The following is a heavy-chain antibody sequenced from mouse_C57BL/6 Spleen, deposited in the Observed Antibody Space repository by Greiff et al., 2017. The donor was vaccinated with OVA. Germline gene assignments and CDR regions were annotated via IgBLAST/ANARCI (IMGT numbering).Heavy chain of an antibody. V-gene: IGHV1-59*01. CDR3: ASGYYGSSLYAMDY. CDR2: IDPSDSYT. D-gene: IGHD1-1*01. CDR1: GYTFTSYW. Sequence: QVQLQQPGAELVRPGTSVKLSCKASGYTFTSYWMHWVKQRPGQGLEWIGVIDPSDSYTNYNQKFKGKATLTVDTSSSTAYMQLSSLTSEDSAVYYCASGYYGSSLYAMDYWGQGTSVTVSS. J-gene: IGHJ4*01.